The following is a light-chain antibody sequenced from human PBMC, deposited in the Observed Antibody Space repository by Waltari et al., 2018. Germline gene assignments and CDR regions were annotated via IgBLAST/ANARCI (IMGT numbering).Light chain of an antibody. CDR2: GKN. CDR1: SLRSYY. Sequence: SSELTQDPAVPVALARTARTTSNGDSLRSYYESGYQQKPGQAPVLVIYGKNNRPSGIPDRFSGSSSGNTASLTITGAQAEDEADYYCNSRDSSGNHVVFGGGTKLTVL. CDR3: NSRDSSGNHVV. J-gene: IGLJ2*01. V-gene: IGLV3-19*01.